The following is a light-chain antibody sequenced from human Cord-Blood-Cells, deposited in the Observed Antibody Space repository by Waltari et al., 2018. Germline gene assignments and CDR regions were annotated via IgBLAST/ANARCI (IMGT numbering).Light chain of an antibody. V-gene: IGLV3-25*03. CDR3: QSADSSGTYRRV. Sequence: SYELTQPPSVSVSPGQTARITCSGDALPKQYAYWSQQKPGQAPVLVIYKDSERPSGIPERFSGSSSGTTVTLTISGVQAEDEADYYCQSADSSGTYRRVFGGGTKLTVL. J-gene: IGLJ2*01. CDR2: KDS. CDR1: ALPKQY.